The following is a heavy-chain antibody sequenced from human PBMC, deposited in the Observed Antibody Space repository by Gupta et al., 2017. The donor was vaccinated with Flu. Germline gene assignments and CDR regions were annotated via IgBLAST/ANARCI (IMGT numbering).Heavy chain of an antibody. CDR1: GCTVSSNC. D-gene: IGHD3-22*01. Sequence: CEPSGCTVSSNCMGWVRQAPGKGLEWVSSFYSGGSTYCADSVKVRFTISRDNSKNTLYLQXNXLRVEDXAVYYCARDDNYYYYMDVWGNGTTVTVSS. J-gene: IGHJ6*03. V-gene: IGHV3-53*01. CDR3: ARDDNYYYYMDV. CDR2: FYSGGST.